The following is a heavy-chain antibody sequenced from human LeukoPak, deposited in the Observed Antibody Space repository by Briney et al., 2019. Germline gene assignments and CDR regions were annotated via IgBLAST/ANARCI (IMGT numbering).Heavy chain of an antibody. D-gene: IGHD4-17*01. CDR3: ARGPMTTVTKFDP. V-gene: IGHV1-69*04. CDR2: IIPILGIA. Sequence: ASVKVSCKASGGTFSSYAISWVRQAPGQGLEWMGRIIPILGIANYAQKFQGRVTITADKSTSTAYMELSSLRSEDTAVYYCARGPMTTVTKFDPWGQGTLVTVSS. J-gene: IGHJ5*02. CDR1: GGTFSSYA.